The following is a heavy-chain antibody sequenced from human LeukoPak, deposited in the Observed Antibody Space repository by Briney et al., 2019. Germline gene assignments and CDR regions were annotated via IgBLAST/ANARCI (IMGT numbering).Heavy chain of an antibody. CDR3: AIHERLEQVVIGYFDY. V-gene: IGHV4-59*08. J-gene: IGHJ4*02. CDR2: IYYSGST. Sequence: PSETLSLTCTVSGGSISSYYWSWIRQPPGKGLEWIGYIYYSGSTNYNPSLKSRVTISVDTSKNQFSLKLSSVTAADTAVYYCAIHERLEQVVIGYFDYWGQGTLVTVSS. D-gene: IGHD2/OR15-2a*01. CDR1: GGSISSYY.